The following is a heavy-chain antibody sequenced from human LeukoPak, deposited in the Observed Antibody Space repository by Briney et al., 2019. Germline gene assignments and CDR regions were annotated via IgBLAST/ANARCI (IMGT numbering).Heavy chain of an antibody. CDR3: AREGMVRGVIIY. D-gene: IGHD3-10*01. Sequence: GGSLRLSCAASKFTFSSYSMNWVRQAPGKGLEWVSSISSSSTYIYYADSVKGRFTISRDNAKNSLYLQMNSLRAEDTAVYHCAREGMVRGVIIYWGQGTLVTVSS. CDR2: ISSSSTYI. J-gene: IGHJ4*02. CDR1: KFTFSSYS. V-gene: IGHV3-21*01.